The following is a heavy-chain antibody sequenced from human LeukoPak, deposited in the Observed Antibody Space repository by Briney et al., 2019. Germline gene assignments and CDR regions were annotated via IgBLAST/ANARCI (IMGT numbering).Heavy chain of an antibody. D-gene: IGHD3-10*01. J-gene: IGHJ3*02. Sequence: GGSLRPSCAASGFTFSSYWMSWVRQAPGKGLEWVANIKQDGSEKYYVDSVKGRFTISRDNAKNSLYLQMNSLRAEDTAVYYCAREGSYDAFDIWGQGTMVTVSS. CDR3: AREGSYDAFDI. V-gene: IGHV3-7*01. CDR2: IKQDGSEK. CDR1: GFTFSSYW.